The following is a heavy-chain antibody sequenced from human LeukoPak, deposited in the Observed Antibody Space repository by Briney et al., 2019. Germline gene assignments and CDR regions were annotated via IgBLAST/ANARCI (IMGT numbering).Heavy chain of an antibody. V-gene: IGHV7-4-1*02. CDR1: GYTFTSYA. CDR3: ARDISGYNFAPFYDYYYMDV. J-gene: IGHJ6*03. D-gene: IGHD5-12*01. Sequence: ASVNVSCKASGYTFTSYAMNWVRQAPGQGLEWMGWINTNTENPTYAQGFTGRFVFSLDTSVSTAYLKISSIKAEDTAVYYCARDISGYNFAPFYDYYYMDVWGKGTTVTVSS. CDR2: INTNTENP.